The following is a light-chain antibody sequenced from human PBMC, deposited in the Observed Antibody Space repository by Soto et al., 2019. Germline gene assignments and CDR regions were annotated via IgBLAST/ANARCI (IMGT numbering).Light chain of an antibody. J-gene: IGKJ1*01. Sequence: EIVMTQSPATLSVSPGERATLSCRASQSVRSNLAWYQQKPGRAPRLLISGASTRATGIPARFSGSGSGTEFTLSISSLQSEDFEVYYCQQYNHWPWTFGHGTKVDIK. V-gene: IGKV3-15*01. CDR3: QQYNHWPWT. CDR2: GAS. CDR1: QSVRSN.